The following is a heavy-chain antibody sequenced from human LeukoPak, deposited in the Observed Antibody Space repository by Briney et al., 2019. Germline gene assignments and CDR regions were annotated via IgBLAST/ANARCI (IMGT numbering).Heavy chain of an antibody. CDR3: ARSGRYYSSGYYHGGPEYFQH. D-gene: IGHD3-22*01. V-gene: IGHV1-69*04. CDR1: GGTVSSYA. J-gene: IGHJ1*01. Sequence: GASVKVSCKASGGTVSSYAISWVRQAPGQGLEWMGRIIPILGIANYAQKFQGRVTITADKSTSTAYMELSSLRSEDTAVYYCARSGRYYSSGYYHGGPEYFQHWGQATLVTVS. CDR2: IIPILGIA.